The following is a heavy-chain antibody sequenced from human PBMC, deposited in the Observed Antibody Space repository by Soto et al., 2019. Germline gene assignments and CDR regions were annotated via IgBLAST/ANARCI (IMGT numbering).Heavy chain of an antibody. CDR3: ARGGGGGPADFDY. J-gene: IGHJ4*02. CDR1: GGSISSGGYY. D-gene: IGHD2-15*01. CDR2: IYYSGST. Sequence: QVQLQESGPGLVKPSQTLSLTCTVSGGSISSGGYYWSWIRQHPGKGLEWIGYIYYSGSTYYNPSLTSRGTISVDTSKNQSSLKLSSVTAADTAVYYCARGGGGGPADFDYWGQGTLVTVSS. V-gene: IGHV4-31*03.